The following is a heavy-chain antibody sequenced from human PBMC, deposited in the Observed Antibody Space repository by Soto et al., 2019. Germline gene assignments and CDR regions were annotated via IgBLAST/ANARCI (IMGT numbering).Heavy chain of an antibody. CDR3: ARDGVRPSGGIDY. V-gene: IGHV1-69*01. Sequence: QVQQVQSGAEVKKPGSSVKVSCKASGGTLSSYSINWVRQAPGQGLEWMGEIIPIFGTANYAQKFQGRVTITSDESTSTAYIELSSLRSEDTAVYYCARDGVRPSGGIDYVGQATLVTVSS. J-gene: IGHJ4*02. D-gene: IGHD2-8*01. CDR1: GGTLSSYS. CDR2: IIPIFGTA.